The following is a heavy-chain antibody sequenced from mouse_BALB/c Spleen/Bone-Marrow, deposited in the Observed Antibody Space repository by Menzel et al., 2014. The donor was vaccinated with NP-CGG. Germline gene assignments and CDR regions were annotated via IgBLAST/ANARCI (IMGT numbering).Heavy chain of an antibody. Sequence: EVKLQESGGGLVKPGGSLKLSCAASGFTFSSYAMSWVRQSPEKRLEWVAEISSGGSYTYYPDTVTGRFTISRDNAKNTLYLEMSSLKSEDTAMYYCARVYGWYFDVWGAGTTVTVSS. V-gene: IGHV5-9-4*01. D-gene: IGHD1-1*01. J-gene: IGHJ1*01. CDR1: GFTFSSYA. CDR2: ISSGGSYT. CDR3: ARVYGWYFDV.